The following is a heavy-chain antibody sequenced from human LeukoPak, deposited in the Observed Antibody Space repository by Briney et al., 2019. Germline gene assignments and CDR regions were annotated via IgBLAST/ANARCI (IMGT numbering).Heavy chain of an antibody. V-gene: IGHV3-21*01. J-gene: IGHJ4*02. CDR3: ARKTRGYSYGLDY. D-gene: IGHD5-18*01. CDR2: ISSSSSYI. CDR1: GFTFSSYS. Sequence: TGGSLRLSCAASGFTFSSYSMNWVRQAPGKGLEWVSSISSSSSYIYYADSVKGRFTISRDNAKNSLYLQMNSLRAEDTAVYYCARKTRGYSYGLDYWGQGTLVTVSS.